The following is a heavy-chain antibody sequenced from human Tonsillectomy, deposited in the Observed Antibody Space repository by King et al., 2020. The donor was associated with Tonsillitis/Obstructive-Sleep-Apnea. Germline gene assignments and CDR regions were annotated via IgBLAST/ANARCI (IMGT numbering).Heavy chain of an antibody. CDR2: GSGSGGST. Sequence: VQLVESGGGLVQPGGSLRLSCAASGFTFSSYAMSWVRQAPGKGLEWVSAGSGSGGSTYYADSVKGRFTISRDNSKNTLYLQMNSLRAEVTAVYFCAKFEAYMIVVVVAPIDYWGQGTLVTVSS. CDR1: GFTFSSYA. D-gene: IGHD2-15*01. J-gene: IGHJ4*02. V-gene: IGHV3-23*04. CDR3: AKFEAYMIVVVVAPIDY.